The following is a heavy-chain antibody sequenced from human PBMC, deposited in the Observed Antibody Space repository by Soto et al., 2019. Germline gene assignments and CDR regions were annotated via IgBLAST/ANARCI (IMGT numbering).Heavy chain of an antibody. CDR3: ARIGDSDWSLGYYYGMDV. D-gene: IGHD3-9*01. CDR2: TYYRSRWYS. CDR1: GDSVSGNSAA. V-gene: IGHV6-1*01. J-gene: IGHJ6*02. Sequence: PSQTLSLTCAISGDSVSGNSAAWNWIRQSPSRGLEWLGRTYYRSRWYSDYAVSVKSRITVTPDTSKNQFSLHLNSVTPEDTAVYYCARIGDSDWSLGYYYGMDVWGHGTTVTVSS.